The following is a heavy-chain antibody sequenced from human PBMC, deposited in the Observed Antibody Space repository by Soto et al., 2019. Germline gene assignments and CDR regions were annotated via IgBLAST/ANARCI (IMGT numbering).Heavy chain of an antibody. V-gene: IGHV3-23*01. CDR3: ANMNYGMDV. CDR2: IGGAGSNI. J-gene: IGHJ6*02. CDR1: GFTFSVYA. Sequence: GGSLRLSCAASGFTFSVYAMTWVRQAPGKGLEWVSVIGGAGSNIHYADSVEGRFTISRDNSKNTLYLQMNSLRAEDTAVYYCANMNYGMDVWGQGTTVTVSS.